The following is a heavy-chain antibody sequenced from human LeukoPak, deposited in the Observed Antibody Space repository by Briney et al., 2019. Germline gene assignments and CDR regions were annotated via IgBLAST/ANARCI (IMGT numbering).Heavy chain of an antibody. Sequence: AGGSLRLSCAASRFTFSSYAMTWVRQAPGKGLEWVSAISGCGGSTYYADSVKGRFTISRDNSKNTLYLLMNSLRAEDTAVHYCGKDSQQWFGKWTFDYWGQGTLVTVSS. V-gene: IGHV3-23*01. CDR1: RFTFSSYA. J-gene: IGHJ4*02. CDR2: ISGCGGST. D-gene: IGHD3-10*01. CDR3: GKDSQQWFGKWTFDY.